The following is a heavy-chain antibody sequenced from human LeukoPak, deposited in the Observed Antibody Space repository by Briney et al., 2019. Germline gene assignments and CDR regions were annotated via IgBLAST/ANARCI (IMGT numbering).Heavy chain of an antibody. CDR1: GFTFSSYA. J-gene: IGHJ4*02. D-gene: IGHD6-13*01. V-gene: IGHV3-64*01. CDR2: ISSNGGST. Sequence: GGSLRLSCAASGFTFSSYAMHWVRQAPGKGLEYVSAISSNGGSTYYANSVKGRFTISRDNSKNTLYLQMGSLRAEDMAVYYCARGPLGYSSSWYFDYWGQGTLVTVSS. CDR3: ARGPLGYSSSWYFDY.